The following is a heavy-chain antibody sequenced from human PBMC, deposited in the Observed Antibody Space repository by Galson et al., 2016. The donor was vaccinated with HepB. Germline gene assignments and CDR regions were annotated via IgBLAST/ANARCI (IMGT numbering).Heavy chain of an antibody. J-gene: IGHJ3*02. V-gene: IGHV2-5*01. CDR3: IHSSDLHHAFDI. CDR1: GFSLSTTGVD. Sequence: PALVTPTQTLTLTCTFSGFSLSTTGVDVGWIRPPPGKTLEWLAPISGHDDKRYTPSLKSRLTISKDTSKQQVLLTMTNVDPVDTATYYCIHSSDLHHAFDIWGQGTSVIVSS. D-gene: IGHD2-21*02. CDR2: ISGHDDK.